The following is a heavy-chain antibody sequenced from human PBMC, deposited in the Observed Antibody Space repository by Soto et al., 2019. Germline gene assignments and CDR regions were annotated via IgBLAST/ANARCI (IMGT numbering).Heavy chain of an antibody. D-gene: IGHD6-13*01. CDR2: ISAYIGKA. Sequence: GASVKVSCKASGYTFTSYGISWVRQAPGQGLEWMGWISAYIGKANYAQKFQGRVTITADESTSTAYMELSSLRSEDTAVYYCARQEGSGYAWSSSSWPYYFDYWGQGTLVTVSS. CDR3: ARQEGSGYAWSSSSWPYYFDY. J-gene: IGHJ4*02. V-gene: IGHV1-18*01. CDR1: GYTFTSYG.